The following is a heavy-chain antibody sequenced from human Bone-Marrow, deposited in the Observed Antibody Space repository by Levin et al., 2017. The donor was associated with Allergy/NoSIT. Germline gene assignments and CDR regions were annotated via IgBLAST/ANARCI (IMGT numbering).Heavy chain of an antibody. CDR3: ARVYQSQVRRVAFDM. V-gene: IGHV4-59*11. CDR2: VHHSCDS. D-gene: IGHD3-10*01. CDR1: GGSITSHY. J-gene: IGHJ3*02. Sequence: SETLSLTCIVSGGSITSHYWAWIRQAPGKRLEWVGFVHHSCDSNYNPSLRSRLRLSVDTSVDRVSLKLSSVTAADTAIYYCARVYQSQVRRVAFDMWGDGRRVTISS.